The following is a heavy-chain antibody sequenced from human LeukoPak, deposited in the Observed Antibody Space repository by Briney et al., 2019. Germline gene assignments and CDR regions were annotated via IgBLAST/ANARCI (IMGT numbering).Heavy chain of an antibody. D-gene: IGHD6-19*01. CDR3: ATTGYSSGWYLGY. V-gene: IGHV4-34*01. Sequence: KTSETLSLTCAVYGGSFSGYYWSWILQPPGKGLEWIGEINHSGGTNYNPSLKSRVTISVDTSKNQFSLKLSSVTAADTAVYYCATTGYSSGWYLGYWGQGTLVTVSS. J-gene: IGHJ4*02. CDR2: INHSGGT. CDR1: GGSFSGYY.